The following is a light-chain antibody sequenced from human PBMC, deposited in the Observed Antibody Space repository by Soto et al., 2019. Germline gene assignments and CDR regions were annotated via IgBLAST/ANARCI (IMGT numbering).Light chain of an antibody. CDR1: QDINNY. J-gene: IGKJ2*01. CDR3: QQCDNLPYT. V-gene: IGKV1-33*01. CDR2: DAS. Sequence: DVLMTQSPSSLSASVGDRVTITCQASQDINNYLNWYQQKPGKAPKLLIYDASNLETGVQLRFSGSGSGTEFTFTISSLQPEDIATYYCQQCDNLPYTFGQGTKLEMK.